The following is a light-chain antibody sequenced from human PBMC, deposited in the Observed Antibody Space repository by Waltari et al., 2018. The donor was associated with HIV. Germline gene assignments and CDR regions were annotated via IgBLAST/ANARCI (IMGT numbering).Light chain of an antibody. V-gene: IGKV3-15*01. CDR3: HQYDNWPPWT. CDR2: CAS. CDR1: QSVSKN. J-gene: IGKJ1*01. Sequence: EIVTTQTPAPLSAPPGERATISCRASQSVSKNLSCYQQKPRQAPRLLIFCASTTATAIPARFSGSGSWAEFTLTISTLHSEDSAVYYCHQYDNWPPWTFGQGTKVEIK.